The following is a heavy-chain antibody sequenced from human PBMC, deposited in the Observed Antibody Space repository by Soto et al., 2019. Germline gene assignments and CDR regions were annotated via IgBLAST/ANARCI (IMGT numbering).Heavy chain of an antibody. D-gene: IGHD3-10*01. CDR3: ARTSGSYSFDY. Sequence: TLSLTCTVSGGSISSFYWSWIRQPPGKGLEWIGYIYYSGSTNYNPSLKSRVTISVDTSKNQFSLKLSSVTAADTAVYYCARTSGSYSFDYWGQGTLVTVSS. J-gene: IGHJ4*02. CDR2: IYYSGST. CDR1: GGSISSFY. V-gene: IGHV4-59*08.